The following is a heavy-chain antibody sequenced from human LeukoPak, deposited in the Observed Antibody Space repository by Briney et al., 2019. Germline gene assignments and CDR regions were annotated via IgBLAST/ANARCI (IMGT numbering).Heavy chain of an antibody. J-gene: IGHJ6*03. V-gene: IGHV4-59*01. D-gene: IGHD2-2*01. CDR2: IYYSGST. CDR3: ASSIQGPDNVVVPAATPVGYYYYYMDV. CDR1: GGSISSYY. Sequence: SETLSLTCTVSGGSISSYYWSWIRQPPGKGLEWIGYIYYSGSTNYNPSLKSRVTISVDTSKNQFSLKLSSVTAADTAVYYCASSIQGPDNVVVPAATPVGYYYYYMDVWGKGTTVTVSS.